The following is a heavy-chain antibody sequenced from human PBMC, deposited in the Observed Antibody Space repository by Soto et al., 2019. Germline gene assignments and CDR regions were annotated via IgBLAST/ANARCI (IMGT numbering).Heavy chain of an antibody. CDR2: IYSSGND. CDR3: AKGRGFYSYNYSDP. V-gene: IGHV4-4*07. D-gene: IGHD3-22*01. CDR1: LDSISNSY. J-gene: IGHJ5*02. Sequence: SETLSLTCRVSLDSISNSYWTWIRHPAGKGLELIGHIYSSGNDNYNPSLKSRVTMSLDTSKNKFSLSLKSVTAADTAIYSCAKGRGFYSYNYSDPGGQGTQVTVYS.